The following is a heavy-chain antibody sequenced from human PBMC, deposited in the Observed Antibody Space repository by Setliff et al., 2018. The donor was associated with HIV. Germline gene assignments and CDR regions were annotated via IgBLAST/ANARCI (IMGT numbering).Heavy chain of an antibody. CDR2: INHNGNT. CDR3: ARGIVIVPGAINEYYHYMDV. D-gene: IGHD2-2*01. CDR1: GGSFSGHY. V-gene: IGHV4-34*01. J-gene: IGHJ6*03. Sequence: PSETLSLTCAVYGGSFSGHYWNWIRHSPGKGLEWIGEINHNGNTNHNPSLRGRVTMSVDTSKNQFSLKLSSVTAADTAVYYCARGIVIVPGAINEYYHYMDVWCKGTTVTVSS.